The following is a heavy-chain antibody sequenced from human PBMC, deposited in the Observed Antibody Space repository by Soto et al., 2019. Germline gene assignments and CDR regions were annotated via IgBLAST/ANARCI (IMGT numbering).Heavy chain of an antibody. V-gene: IGHV4-59*01. CDR3: ARGFGELRYGMDV. CDR2: IYYSGST. CDR1: GGSISSYY. Sequence: KPSETLTLTCTVSGGSISSYYWSWIRQPPGKGLEWIGYIYYSGSTNYNPSLKSRVTISVDTSKNQFSLKLSSVTAADTAVYYCARGFGELRYGMDVWGQGTTVTVSS. D-gene: IGHD3-10*01. J-gene: IGHJ6*02.